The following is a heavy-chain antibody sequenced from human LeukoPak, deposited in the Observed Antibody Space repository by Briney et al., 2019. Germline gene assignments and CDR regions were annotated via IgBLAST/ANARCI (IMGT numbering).Heavy chain of an antibody. V-gene: IGHV4-34*01. D-gene: IGHD3-3*01. CDR2: INHSGST. J-gene: IGHJ6*03. Sequence: SETLSLTCAVYGGSFSGYYWSWIRQPPGKGLEWIGEINHSGSTNYNPSLKSRVTISVDTSKNQFSLKLSSVTAADTAVYYCARTDFWSGYKDYYYYYMDVWGKGTTVTVSS. CDR1: GGSFSGYY. CDR3: ARTDFWSGYKDYYYYYMDV.